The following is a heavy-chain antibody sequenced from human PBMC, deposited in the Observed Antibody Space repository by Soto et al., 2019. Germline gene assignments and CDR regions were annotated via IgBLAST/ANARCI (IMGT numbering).Heavy chain of an antibody. Sequence: SETLSLTCTVSGGSISSGHYYWSWIRQPPGKGLEWIGYIYYSGSTYYNPSLKSRVTISVDTSKNQFSLKLSSVTAADTAVYYCASVSYFNACDYWGQGTLVTVSS. CDR3: ASVSYFNACDY. CDR1: GGSISSGHYY. V-gene: IGHV4-30-4*01. D-gene: IGHD3-9*01. CDR2: IYYSGST. J-gene: IGHJ4*02.